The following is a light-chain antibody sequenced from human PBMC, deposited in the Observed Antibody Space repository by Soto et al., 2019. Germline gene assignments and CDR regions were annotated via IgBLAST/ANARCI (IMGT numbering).Light chain of an antibody. CDR2: GNT. CDR1: SSKNGANYD. CDR3: QSYDDSLSVHYV. V-gene: IGLV1-40*01. Sequence: SVLTQPPPVSGGPGQRVTISCPGGSSKNGANYDLQWYQQLPGTASKLLIHGNTDRPSGVPDRFSGSKSGTSASLAITGLQADDEADYYCQSYDDSLSVHYVFGTGTKVTVL. J-gene: IGLJ1*01.